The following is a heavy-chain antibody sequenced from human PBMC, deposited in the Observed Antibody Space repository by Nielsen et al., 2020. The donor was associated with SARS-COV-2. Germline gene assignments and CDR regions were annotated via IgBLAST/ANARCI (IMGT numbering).Heavy chain of an antibody. J-gene: IGHJ4*02. Sequence: GESLKISCAASGFRFSDSFMSWVRQAPGKGLEWVASIKQDGDEKVYLDSVKGRFTISRDNAEKSLYLQMNSLRAEDTAVYYCASDDYVWGSYRYTGNYWGQGTLVTVSS. CDR2: IKQDGDEK. D-gene: IGHD3-16*02. V-gene: IGHV3-7*01. CDR3: ASDDYVWGSYRYTGNY. CDR1: GFRFSDSF.